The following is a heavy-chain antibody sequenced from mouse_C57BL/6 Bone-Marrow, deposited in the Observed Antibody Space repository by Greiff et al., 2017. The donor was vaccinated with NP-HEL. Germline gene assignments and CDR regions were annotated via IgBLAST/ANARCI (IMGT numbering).Heavy chain of an antibody. CDR2: IYPGGGYT. J-gene: IGHJ1*03. CDR3: ARWLLRGYWCFDV. Sequence: QVQLQQSGAELVRPGTSVKMSCKASGYTFTNYWIGWAKQRPGHGLEWIGDIYPGGGYTNYNEKFKGKATLTADKSSSTAYMQFSSLTSEDSAIYYCARWLLRGYWCFDVWGTGTTVTVSS. CDR1: GYTFTNYW. V-gene: IGHV1-63*01. D-gene: IGHD2-3*01.